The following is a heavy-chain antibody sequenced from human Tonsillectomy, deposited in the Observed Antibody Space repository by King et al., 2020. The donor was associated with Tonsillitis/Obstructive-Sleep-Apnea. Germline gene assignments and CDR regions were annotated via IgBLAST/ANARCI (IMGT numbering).Heavy chain of an antibody. CDR3: AREGIYDSSGYADAFDI. D-gene: IGHD3-22*01. Sequence: VQLVESGGGVVQPGRSLRLSCAASGFIFSSYAIHWVRQAPGKGLEWVAVISYDGSNTYYADSVKGRFTISRDNSKNTLDLQMNSLRADDTDVYYCAREGIYDSSGYADAFDIWGQGTIVTVSS. J-gene: IGHJ3*02. CDR2: ISYDGSNT. V-gene: IGHV3-30*04. CDR1: GFIFSSYA.